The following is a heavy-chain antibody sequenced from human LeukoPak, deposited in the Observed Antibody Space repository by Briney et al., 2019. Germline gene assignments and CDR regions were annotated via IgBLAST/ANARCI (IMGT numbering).Heavy chain of an antibody. V-gene: IGHV3-73*01. D-gene: IGHD2-2*01. Sequence: PGGSLKLSCAASGFTFSGSAMHWVRQASGKGLEWVGRIRSKANSYATAYAASVKGRFTISRDDSKNTAYLQMNSLKTEDTAVYYCSSSTSLEGYYYYYMDVWGKGTTVTVSS. CDR3: SSSTSLEGYYYYYMDV. CDR2: IRSKANSYAT. J-gene: IGHJ6*03. CDR1: GFTFSGSA.